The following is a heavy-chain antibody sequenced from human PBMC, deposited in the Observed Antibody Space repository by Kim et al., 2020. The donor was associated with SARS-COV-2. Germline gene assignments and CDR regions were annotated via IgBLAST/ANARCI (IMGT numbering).Heavy chain of an antibody. CDR2: IRSSSSNT. V-gene: IGHV3-11*06. CDR3: ARGVIAAEGGIDP. D-gene: IGHD2-21*01. J-gene: IGHJ5*02. Sequence: GGSLRLSCAASGFTFSDYYMRWIRQAPGKGLEWVSYIRSSSSNTNYVDSVKGRFTISRDNAKNSLYLQMNSLRAEDTAVYYCARGVIAAEGGIDPWGQGTLVTVSS. CDR1: GFTFSDYY.